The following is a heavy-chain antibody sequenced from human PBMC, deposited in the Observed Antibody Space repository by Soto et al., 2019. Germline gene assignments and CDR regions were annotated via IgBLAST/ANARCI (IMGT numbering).Heavy chain of an antibody. CDR1: GGSISSYY. J-gene: IGHJ4*02. CDR3: ARRLGSGEFDY. Sequence: QVQLQESGPGLVKPSETLSLTCTVSGGSISSYYWSWIRQPPGKGLEWIGYIYYSGSTNYNPSLKSRVTISVDTSKNQFSLQLSSVTAADTAVYYCARRLGSGEFDYWGQGTLVTVSS. CDR2: IYYSGST. V-gene: IGHV4-59*08. D-gene: IGHD3-10*01.